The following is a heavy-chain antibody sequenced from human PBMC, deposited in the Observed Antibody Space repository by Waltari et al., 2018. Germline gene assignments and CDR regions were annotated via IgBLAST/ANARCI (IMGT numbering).Heavy chain of an antibody. CDR3: ARDTMVRGAARTMDV. J-gene: IGHJ6*04. CDR2: IYYSGRT. CDR1: GGSISSGGYY. Sequence: QVQLQESGPGLVKPSQTLSLTCTVSGGSISSGGYYWSWIRQHPGKGLEWIGYIYYSGRTYYNPSLKSRVTISVDTSKNQFSLKLSSVTAADTAVYYCARDTMVRGAARTMDVWGKGTTVIVSS. V-gene: IGHV4-31*03. D-gene: IGHD3-10*01.